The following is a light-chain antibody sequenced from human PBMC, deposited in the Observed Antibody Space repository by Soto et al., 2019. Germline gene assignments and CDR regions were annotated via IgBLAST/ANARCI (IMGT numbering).Light chain of an antibody. CDR3: QQYGTSPRT. CDR2: DAS. J-gene: IGKJ1*01. Sequence: VMSQAPATLSLSPGERATLSCRASQSIATYSLAWYQQKPGQAPRLLIYDASNRATGIPARFSGSGSGTDFTLTISRLEPEDFAVYYCQQYGTSPRTFGQGTKVDI. CDR1: QSIATYS. V-gene: IGKV3-20*01.